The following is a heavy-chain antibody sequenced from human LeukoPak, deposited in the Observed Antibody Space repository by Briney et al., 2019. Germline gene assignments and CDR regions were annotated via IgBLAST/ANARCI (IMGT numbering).Heavy chain of an antibody. J-gene: IGHJ4*02. CDR1: GGSISSYY. V-gene: IGHV4-59*01. CDR3: ARGYSSGQWLVY. Sequence: PSETLSLTCTVSGGSISSYYWSWIRQPPGKGLEWIGYIYYSGSTNYNPSLKSRVTISVDTSKNQFSLKLSSVTAADTAVYYCARGYSSGQWLVYWGQGTLVTVSS. D-gene: IGHD3-22*01. CDR2: IYYSGST.